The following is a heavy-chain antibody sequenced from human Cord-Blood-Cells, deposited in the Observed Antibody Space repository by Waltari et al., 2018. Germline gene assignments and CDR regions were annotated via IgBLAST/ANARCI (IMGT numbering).Heavy chain of an antibody. CDR1: GGSIRSGGYY. Sequence: QVQLQESGPGLVKPSQTLSLTCTVSGGSIRSGGYYWSWIRQHPGKGLEWIGYIYYSGSTYYNPSLKSRVTISVDTSKNQFSLKLSSVTAADTAVYYCARDGGYSYGGSNWFDPWGQGTLVTVSS. V-gene: IGHV4-31*03. J-gene: IGHJ5*02. D-gene: IGHD5-18*01. CDR2: IYYSGST. CDR3: ARDGGYSYGGSNWFDP.